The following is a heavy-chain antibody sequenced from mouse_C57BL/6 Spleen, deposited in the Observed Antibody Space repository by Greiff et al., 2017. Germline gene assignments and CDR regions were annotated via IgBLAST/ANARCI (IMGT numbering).Heavy chain of an antibody. D-gene: IGHD2-3*01. CDR2: INPSTGGT. CDR1: GYSFTGYY. V-gene: IGHV1-42*01. Sequence: EVQLQQSGPELVKPGASVKISCKASGYSFTGYYMNWVKQSPEKSLEWIGEINPSTGGTTYNQKFKAKATLTVDKSSSTAYMQLKSLTSEDSAVYYCARGGDYDGYYVAWFAYWGQGTLVTVSA. CDR3: ARGGDYDGYYVAWFAY. J-gene: IGHJ3*01.